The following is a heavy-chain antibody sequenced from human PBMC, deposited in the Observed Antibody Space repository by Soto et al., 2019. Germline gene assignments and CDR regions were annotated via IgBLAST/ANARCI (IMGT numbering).Heavy chain of an antibody. J-gene: IGHJ4*02. Sequence: SVKVSCKASGGTFSSYTISWVRQAPGQGLEWMGRIIPILGIANYAQKFQGRVTITADKSTGTAYMELSSLRSEDTAVYYCARIITGKQYYFDYWGQGTLVTVSS. CDR2: IIPILGIA. CDR3: ARIITGKQYYFDY. D-gene: IGHD1-20*01. V-gene: IGHV1-69*02. CDR1: GGTFSSYT.